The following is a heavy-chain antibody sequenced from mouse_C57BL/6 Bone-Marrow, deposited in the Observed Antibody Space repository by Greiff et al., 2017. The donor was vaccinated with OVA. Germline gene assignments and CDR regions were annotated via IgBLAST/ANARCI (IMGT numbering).Heavy chain of an antibody. CDR3: TTYRY. J-gene: IGHJ2*01. CDR1: GFNIKDDY. CDR2: IDPENGDT. V-gene: IGHV14-4*01. Sequence: VQLKESGAELVRPGASVKLSCTASGFNIKDDYMHWVKERPEQGLEWIGWIDPENGDTEYASKFQGKATITADTSSKTVYLHLSSLTSEDTAVYYCTTYRYWGQGTTPTVSS.